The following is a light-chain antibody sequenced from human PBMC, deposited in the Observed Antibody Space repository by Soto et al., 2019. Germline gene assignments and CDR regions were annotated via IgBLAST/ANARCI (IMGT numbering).Light chain of an antibody. CDR2: EVT. CDR1: SSDIGGYNY. J-gene: IGLJ1*01. V-gene: IGLV2-14*01. CDR3: CSYTATSTPFV. Sequence: QSALTQPAAVSGSPGQSITISCTGTSSDIGGYNYVSWYQQHPGKAPKLVISEVTNRPSGVSNRFSGSKSGNTASLTISGLQTEDEADYYCCSYTATSTPFVYGIGTNVTV.